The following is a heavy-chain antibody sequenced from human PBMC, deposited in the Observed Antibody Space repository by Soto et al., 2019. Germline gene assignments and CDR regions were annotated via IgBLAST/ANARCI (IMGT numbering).Heavy chain of an antibody. CDR2: ISANNDHT. Sequence: QVKLVQSGAEVKKPGASVKVSCKASGYTLNPYGITWVRQAPGQGLEWMGWISANNDHTNYPQKLQGSVTMTTDTSKSTAFMELRSLTSDDTAVYYCARGTYLDYWGQGTLVTVSS. J-gene: IGHJ4*02. V-gene: IGHV1-18*01. CDR1: GYTLNPYG. CDR3: ARGTYLDY.